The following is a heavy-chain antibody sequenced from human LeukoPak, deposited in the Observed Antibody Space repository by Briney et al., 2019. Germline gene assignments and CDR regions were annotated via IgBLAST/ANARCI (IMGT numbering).Heavy chain of an antibody. CDR1: GFTFSSYS. Sequence: GGSLRLSCAASGFTFSSYSMNWVRQAPGKGLEWVSSISSSSSYIYYADSVKGRFTISRDNAKNSLYLQMNSLRAGDTAVYYCARDSTFVLSAFDIWGQGTMVTVSS. D-gene: IGHD6-6*01. J-gene: IGHJ3*02. CDR2: ISSSSSYI. V-gene: IGHV3-21*01. CDR3: ARDSTFVLSAFDI.